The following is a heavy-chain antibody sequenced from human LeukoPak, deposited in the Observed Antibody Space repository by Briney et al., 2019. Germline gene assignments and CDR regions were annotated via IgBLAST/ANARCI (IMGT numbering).Heavy chain of an antibody. CDR1: GFTFSSYS. D-gene: IGHD4-4*01. V-gene: IGHV3-21*01. CDR2: ISSSSSYI. CDR3: ASWRVTTLFDY. Sequence: GGSLRLSCAASGFTFSSYSMNWVRQAPGKGLEWVSSISSSSSYIYYADSVKGRFTISRDNAKNSVYLQMNSLRAEDTAVYYCASWRVTTLFDYWGQGTLVTVSS. J-gene: IGHJ4*02.